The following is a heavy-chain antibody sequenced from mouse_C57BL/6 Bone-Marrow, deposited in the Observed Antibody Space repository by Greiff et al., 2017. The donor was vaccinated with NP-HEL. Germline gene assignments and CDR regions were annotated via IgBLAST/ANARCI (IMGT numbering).Heavy chain of an antibody. J-gene: IGHJ1*03. CDR2: IRLKSDNYAT. CDR3: KGGYFDV. Sequence: DVMLVESGGGLVQPGGSMKLSCVASGFTFSNYWMNWVRQSPEKGLEWVAQIRLKSDNYATHYAESVKGRFTISRDDSKSSVYLQMNNLRAEDTGIYYCKGGYFDVWGTGTTVTVSS. V-gene: IGHV6-3*01. CDR1: GFTFSNYW.